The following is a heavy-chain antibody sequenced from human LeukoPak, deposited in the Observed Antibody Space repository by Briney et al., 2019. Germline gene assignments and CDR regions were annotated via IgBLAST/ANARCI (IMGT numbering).Heavy chain of an antibody. J-gene: IGHJ4*02. CDR3: ARVLHKRNYDSTTYYGY. CDR1: GFTFSDYW. V-gene: IGHV3-48*01. D-gene: IGHD3-22*01. Sequence: GGSLRLSCVASGFTFSDYWMNWVRQAPGKGLEWVSYISSSSSTIYYADSVKGRFTISRDNAKNSLYLQMNSLRAEDTAVYYCARVLHKRNYDSTTYYGYWGQGTLVTVSS. CDR2: ISSSSSTI.